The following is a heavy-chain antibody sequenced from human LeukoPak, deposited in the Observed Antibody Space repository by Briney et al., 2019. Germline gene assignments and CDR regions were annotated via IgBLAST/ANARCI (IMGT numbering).Heavy chain of an antibody. CDR3: ARDPLHCSGGSCYSSWFDP. CDR1: GYTFTGYY. V-gene: IGHV1-2*06. J-gene: IGHJ5*02. D-gene: IGHD2-15*01. Sequence: ASVKVSCKASGYTFTGYYMHWVRQAPGQGLEWMGRINPNSAGTNYAQKFQGRVTMTRDTSISTAYMELSRLRSDDTAVYYCARDPLHCSGGSCYSSWFDPWGQGTLVTVSS. CDR2: INPNSAGT.